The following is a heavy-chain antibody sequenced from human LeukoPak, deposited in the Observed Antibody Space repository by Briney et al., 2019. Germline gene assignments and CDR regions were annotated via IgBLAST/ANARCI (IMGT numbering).Heavy chain of an antibody. V-gene: IGHV4-59*01. CDR2: IYYSGST. J-gene: IGHJ3*02. CDR3: ARDSTNAFDI. CDR1: GGSISSYY. D-gene: IGHD3-3*02. Sequence: PSETLSLTCTVSGGSISSYYWSWIRQPPGKGLEWIGYIYYSGSTNYNPSLKSRVTISVDTSKNQFSLKLSSVTAADTAVYYCARDSTNAFDIWGPGTMVTVSS.